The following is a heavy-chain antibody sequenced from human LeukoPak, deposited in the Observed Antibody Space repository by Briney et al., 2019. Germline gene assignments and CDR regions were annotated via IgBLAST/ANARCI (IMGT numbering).Heavy chain of an antibody. D-gene: IGHD4-17*01. V-gene: IGHV1-2*06. CDR2: INPNSGGT. J-gene: IGHJ4*02. CDR1: GYIFTGYY. CDR3: ARAFGDFEYEY. Sequence: ASVKVSCKASGYIFTGYYMHWVRQAPGQGLEWMGRINPNSGGTNYAQKSQGRATMTRDTSISTAYMELSRLRSADTAVYYCARAFGDFEYEYWGQGTLVTVSS.